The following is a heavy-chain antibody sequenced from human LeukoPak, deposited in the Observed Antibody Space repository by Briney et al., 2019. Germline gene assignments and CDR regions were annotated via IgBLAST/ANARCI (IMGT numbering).Heavy chain of an antibody. D-gene: IGHD1-26*01. J-gene: IGHJ3*02. CDR3: ARASRIVVLFPPASFDI. CDR2: ISYDGSNK. Sequence: GGSLRLSCAASGFTFDDYAMHWVWQAPGKGLEWVAVISYDGSNKYYADSVKGRFTISRDNSKNTLYLQMNSLRAEDTAVYYCARASRIVVLFPPASFDIWGQGTMVTVSS. CDR1: GFTFDDYA. V-gene: IGHV3-30-3*01.